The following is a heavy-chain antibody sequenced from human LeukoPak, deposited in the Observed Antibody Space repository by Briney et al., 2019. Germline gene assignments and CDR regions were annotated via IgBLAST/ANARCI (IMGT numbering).Heavy chain of an antibody. CDR2: IYHSGST. Sequence: SETLSLTCTLSGGSISTYYWSWIRQPPGKGLEWIGYIYHSGSTDYNPSLKSRVTISVDTSKNQFSLKLSSVTAADTAVYYCARVNVLLWFGESTGGYYFDYWGQGTLVTVSS. D-gene: IGHD3-10*01. J-gene: IGHJ4*02. CDR3: ARVNVLLWFGESTGGYYFDY. CDR1: GGSISTYY. V-gene: IGHV4-59*01.